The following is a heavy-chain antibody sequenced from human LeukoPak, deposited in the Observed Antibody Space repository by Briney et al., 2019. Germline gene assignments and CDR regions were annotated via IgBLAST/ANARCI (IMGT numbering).Heavy chain of an antibody. Sequence: PGGSLRLSCAASGFTFSSYSMNWVRQAPGKGLEWVSYISSSSSTIYYADSVKGRFTISRDNAKNSLYLQMNSLRAEDTAVYYCARDQGGPAGGAFDIWGQGTMVTVSS. CDR2: ISSSSSTI. V-gene: IGHV3-48*04. J-gene: IGHJ3*02. D-gene: IGHD3-16*01. CDR1: GFTFSSYS. CDR3: ARDQGGPAGGAFDI.